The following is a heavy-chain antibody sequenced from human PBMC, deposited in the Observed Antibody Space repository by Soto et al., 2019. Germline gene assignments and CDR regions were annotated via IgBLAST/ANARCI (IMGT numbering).Heavy chain of an antibody. D-gene: IGHD3-9*01. J-gene: IGHJ3*02. V-gene: IGHV4-30-4*01. CDR3: ASDEAPLRYFDRYARDAFDI. Sequence: PSETLSLTCTVSGGSISSGDYYWSWIRQPPGKGLEWIGYIYHSGSTYYNPSLKSRVTISVDTSKNQFSLKLSSVTAADTAVYYCASDEAPLRYFDRYARDAFDIWGQGTMVTVSS. CDR2: IYHSGST. CDR1: GGSISSGDYY.